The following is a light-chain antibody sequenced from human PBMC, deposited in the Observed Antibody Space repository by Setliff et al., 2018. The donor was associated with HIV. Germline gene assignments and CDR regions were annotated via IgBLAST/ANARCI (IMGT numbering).Light chain of an antibody. CDR2: EVS. Sequence: VLTQPASVSGSPGQSITISCTGTSSDVGTYNLVSWYQQHPGKAPKLMIFEVSKRPSGVSNRFSGSKSGNTASLTISGLQAEDEADYYCCSYAGSSTFVFGGGTKVTVL. CDR3: CSYAGSSTFV. V-gene: IGLV2-23*02. CDR1: SSDVGTYNL. J-gene: IGLJ2*01.